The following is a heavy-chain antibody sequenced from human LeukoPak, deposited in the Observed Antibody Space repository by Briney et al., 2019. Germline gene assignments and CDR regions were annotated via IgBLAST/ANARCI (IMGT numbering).Heavy chain of an antibody. V-gene: IGHV3-30-3*01. D-gene: IGHD6-13*01. CDR2: ISYDGSNK. Sequence: GRSLRLSCAASGFTFSSYAMHWVRQAPGKGLEWVAVISYDGSNKYYADSVKGRFTISRDNSKNTLYLQMNSLRAEDTAVYYCARSPRGSSSWYSDPAFDIWGQGTMVTVSS. CDR1: GFTFSSYA. CDR3: ARSPRGSSSWYSDPAFDI. J-gene: IGHJ3*02.